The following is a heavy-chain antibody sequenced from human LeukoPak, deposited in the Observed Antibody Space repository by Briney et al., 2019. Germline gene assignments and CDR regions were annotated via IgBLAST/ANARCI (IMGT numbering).Heavy chain of an antibody. CDR2: IYYSGST. CDR1: GGSISSHYY. Sequence: PSETLSLTCTVSGGSISSHYYWIWIRQPPGKGLEWIGSIYYSGSTYYNPSLKSRVTISVDTSKHQFSLKLNSLTAAETAVYYCARQYGSGSSYTPVVDLWGQGTLVTVSS. D-gene: IGHD3-10*01. J-gene: IGHJ4*02. CDR3: ARQYGSGSSYTPVVDL. V-gene: IGHV4-39*01.